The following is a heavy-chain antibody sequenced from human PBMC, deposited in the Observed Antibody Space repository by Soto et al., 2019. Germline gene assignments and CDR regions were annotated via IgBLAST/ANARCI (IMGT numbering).Heavy chain of an antibody. J-gene: IGHJ4*02. CDR3: AGDPFYYASGF. CDR2: ISGDGTTQ. V-gene: IGHV3-11*01. Sequence: QVQLVESGGGLVEPGGSLRLSCAASGFKFGDHYMTWIRQAPGKGLEWVSKISGDGTTQYYADSVKGQFTVSRDNTKNSLHLQMNRLRAEDTALYYCAGDPFYYASGFWGQGTLVIVSS. CDR1: GFKFGDHY. D-gene: IGHD3-10*01.